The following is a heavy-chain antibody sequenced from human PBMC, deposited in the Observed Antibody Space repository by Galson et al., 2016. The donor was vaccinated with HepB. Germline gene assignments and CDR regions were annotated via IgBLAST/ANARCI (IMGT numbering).Heavy chain of an antibody. Sequence: SVKVSCKVSGYTLTELSMHWVRQAPGKGLEWMGAFDPKDGETIYGQKLQGRVTMTDDSSTDTAYMELSSLRSEDTAVYYCATPHYIWSIHFDYWGQGPLVTVSS. CDR3: ATPHYIWSIHFDY. D-gene: IGHD3-3*01. CDR2: FDPKDGET. J-gene: IGHJ4*02. V-gene: IGHV1-24*01. CDR1: GYTLTELS.